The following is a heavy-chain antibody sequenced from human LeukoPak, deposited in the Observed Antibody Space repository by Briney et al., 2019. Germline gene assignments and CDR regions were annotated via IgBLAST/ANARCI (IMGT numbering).Heavy chain of an antibody. CDR3: AREPLLRYFDC. CDR1: GGSISSYY. D-gene: IGHD3-9*01. CDR2: IYYSGST. Sequence: SETLSLTCTVSGGSISSYYWSWIRQPPGKGLEWIGYIYYSGSTNYNPSLKSRVTISVDTSKNQFSLKLSSVTAADTAVYYCAREPLLRYFDCWGKGTTVTVSS. J-gene: IGHJ6*04. V-gene: IGHV4-59*01.